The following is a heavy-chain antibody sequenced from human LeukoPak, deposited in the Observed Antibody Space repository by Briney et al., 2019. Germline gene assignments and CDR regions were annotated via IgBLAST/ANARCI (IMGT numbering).Heavy chain of an antibody. J-gene: IGHJ4*02. CDR2: IYTSGST. D-gene: IGHD5-18*01. Sequence: PSETLSLTCTVSGGSISSYYWSWIRQPAGKGLEWVGGIYTSGSTNYNPSLKSRVTMAVDTSKNQFSLKLSSVTAADTAVYYCASHTVAGYSYPGFDYWGQGTLVTVSS. V-gene: IGHV4-4*07. CDR3: ASHTVAGYSYPGFDY. CDR1: GGSISSYY.